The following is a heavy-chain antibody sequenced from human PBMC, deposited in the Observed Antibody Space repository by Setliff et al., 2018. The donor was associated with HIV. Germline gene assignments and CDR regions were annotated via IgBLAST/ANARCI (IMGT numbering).Heavy chain of an antibody. V-gene: IGHV3-30*02. D-gene: IGHD5-18*01. CDR2: IRYDGSYR. CDR1: GFTFISYG. Sequence: QAGGSLRLSCAVSGFTFISYGMYWVRQAPGKGLEWVAFIRYDGSYRYYVDSVKGRFTISRDNSKNTIFLQMNSLRVEDTAIYYCAKMHTAMDPDTFDIWGRGTMVTVSS. J-gene: IGHJ3*02. CDR3: AKMHTAMDPDTFDI.